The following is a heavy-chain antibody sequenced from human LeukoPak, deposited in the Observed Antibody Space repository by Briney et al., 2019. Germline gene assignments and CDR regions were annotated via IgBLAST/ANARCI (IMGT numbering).Heavy chain of an antibody. CDR2: TYYRSKWYN. V-gene: IGHV6-1*01. Sequence: SQTLSLTCAISGDSVSSNSAAWNWIRQSPSRGLEWLGRTYYRSKWYNDYAVSVKSRITINPDTSKNQFSLQLNSVTPEDTPMYYCAREGGYSGYDFYFDYWGQGTLVTVSS. CDR3: AREGGYSGYDFYFDY. D-gene: IGHD5-12*01. J-gene: IGHJ4*02. CDR1: GDSVSSNSAA.